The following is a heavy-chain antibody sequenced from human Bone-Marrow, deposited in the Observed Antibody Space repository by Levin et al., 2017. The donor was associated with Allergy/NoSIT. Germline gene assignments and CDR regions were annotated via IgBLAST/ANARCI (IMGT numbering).Heavy chain of an antibody. Sequence: SETLSLTCAVSGYSISSDYYWGWIRQPPGKGLEWIGNIHETGSTKYNPSLKSRVTISVDTSKNQFSLTLSSVTAADTAVYYCATCGDDCIDVFGIWGQGTMVTVSS. D-gene: IGHD2-21*02. CDR1: GYSISSDYY. V-gene: IGHV4-38-2*01. J-gene: IGHJ3*02. CDR3: ATCGDDCIDVFGI. CDR2: IHETGST.